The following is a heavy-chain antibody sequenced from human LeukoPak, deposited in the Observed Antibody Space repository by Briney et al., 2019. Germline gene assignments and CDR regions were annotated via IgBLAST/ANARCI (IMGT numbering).Heavy chain of an antibody. CDR2: IYYSGST. CDR1: GGSISSYY. Sequence: SETLSLTCTVSGGSISSYYWSWIRQPPGKGLEWIGYIYYSGSTNYNPSLKSRVTISVDTSKNQFSLKLSAVTAADTAVYYCARMGSLSGPYDAFDIWGQGTMVTVSS. V-gene: IGHV4-59*01. D-gene: IGHD3-10*01. CDR3: ARMGSLSGPYDAFDI. J-gene: IGHJ3*02.